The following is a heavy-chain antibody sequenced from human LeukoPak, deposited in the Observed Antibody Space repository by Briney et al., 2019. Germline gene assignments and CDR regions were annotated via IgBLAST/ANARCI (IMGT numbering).Heavy chain of an antibody. CDR3: ARDSQFIGPLY. CDR2: IMSDGRGT. Sequence: GGSLRLSCAASGFTFTTYGMHWVRHAPGKGLVGVSRIMSDGRGTYADSVKGRFTISRDTANSTLYLQMNRLRAEDAAVYYCARDSQFIGPLYWGQGTLVTVSS. CDR1: GFTFTTYG. V-gene: IGHV3-74*01. J-gene: IGHJ4*02. D-gene: IGHD5-24*01.